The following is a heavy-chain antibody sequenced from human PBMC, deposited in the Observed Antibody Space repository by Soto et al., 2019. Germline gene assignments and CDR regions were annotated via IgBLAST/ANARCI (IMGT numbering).Heavy chain of an antibody. V-gene: IGHV1-3*01. D-gene: IGHD3-3*01. J-gene: IGHJ6*02. CDR1: GYTFTSYA. CDR2: INAGNGNT. CDR3: ARDPSQLRFLEWSPYSV. Sequence: VQVSCKASGYTFTSYAMHWVRQAPGQRLEWMGWINAGNGNTKYSQKFQGRVTITRDTSASTAYMELSSLRSEDTAVYYCARDPSQLRFLEWSPYSVWGQGTTVTVSS.